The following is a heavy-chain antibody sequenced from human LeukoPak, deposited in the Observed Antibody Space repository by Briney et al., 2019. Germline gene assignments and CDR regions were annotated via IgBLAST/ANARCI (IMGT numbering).Heavy chain of an antibody. CDR3: ARGLVVVPAATYYYYYYYMDV. V-gene: IGHV4-34*01. CDR1: GGSFSGYY. CDR2: INHSGST. Sequence: SETLSLTCAVYGGSFSGYYWSWIRQPPGKGLEWIGQINHSGSTNYNPSLKSRVTISVDTSNNQFSLKLSSVTAADTAVYYCARGLVVVPAATYYYYYYYMDVWGKGTTVTISS. J-gene: IGHJ6*03. D-gene: IGHD2-2*01.